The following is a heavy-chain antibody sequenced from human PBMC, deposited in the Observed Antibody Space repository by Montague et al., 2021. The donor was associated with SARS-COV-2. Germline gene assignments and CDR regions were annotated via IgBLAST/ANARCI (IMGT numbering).Heavy chain of an antibody. CDR1: DVSLSTSTW. V-gene: IGHV4-4*02. CDR2: IYLSGFT. Sequence: SETLSLTCVVSDVSLSTSTWWCWVRQSPGKGLEWFGEIYLSGFTQYNPSVKSRVSISLDDSSSQFSLRLTSVTAADTAVYFCARGGLGNRGLDYWGQGTLVTVSS. J-gene: IGHJ4*02. D-gene: IGHD3/OR15-3a*01. CDR3: ARGGLGNRGLDY.